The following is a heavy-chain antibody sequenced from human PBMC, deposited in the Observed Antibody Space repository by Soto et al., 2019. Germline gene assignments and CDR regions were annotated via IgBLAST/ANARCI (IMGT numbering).Heavy chain of an antibody. Sequence: ASVKVSCKASGYPFSSYGITWARQAPGQGLEWMGWISANNENTNYAQHLQGRVTMTTDASTNTAYMELTSLTSDDTAVYYCARLTWEFDTRSPLDYWGQGTLVTISS. D-gene: IGHD1-26*01. CDR3: ARLTWEFDTRSPLDY. J-gene: IGHJ4*02. CDR2: ISANNENT. V-gene: IGHV1-18*04. CDR1: GYPFSSYG.